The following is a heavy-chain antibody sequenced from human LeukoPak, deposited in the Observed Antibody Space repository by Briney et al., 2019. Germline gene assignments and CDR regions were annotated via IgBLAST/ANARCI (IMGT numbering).Heavy chain of an antibody. CDR3: AKSRVRGVYYFDY. CDR1: GFTFRTYG. J-gene: IGHJ4*02. V-gene: IGHV3-30*18. D-gene: IGHD3-10*02. Sequence: GGSLRLSCAASGFTFRTYGMNWVRQAPGRGLEWVAIISYDGSNEDYADSVKGRFTISRDNSKNTLYLQMNSLRAEDSAVYYCAKSRVRGVYYFDYWGQGTLVTVSS. CDR2: ISYDGSNE.